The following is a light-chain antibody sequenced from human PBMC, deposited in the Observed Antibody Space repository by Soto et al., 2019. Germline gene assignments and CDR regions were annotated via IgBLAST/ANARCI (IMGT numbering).Light chain of an antibody. CDR2: AAA. CDR3: QQTYMTPPWT. CDR1: HNINNY. J-gene: IGKJ1*01. V-gene: IGKV1-39*01. Sequence: DIQMTQSPSSLSAYVGDRVTMTCRSSHNINNYLNWYQQKPGKAPKLLIFAAANLETGIPSRFSGSGSGTDFTLSVSNLQPEDFATYYCQQTYMTPPWTFGQGTKVDI.